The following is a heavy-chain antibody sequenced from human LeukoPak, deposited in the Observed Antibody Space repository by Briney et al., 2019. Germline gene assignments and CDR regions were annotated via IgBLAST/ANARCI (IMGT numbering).Heavy chain of an antibody. CDR3: ARHRAEMATITDDAFDM. CDR1: GSSIGTYS. V-gene: IGHV4-4*09. Sequence: SETLSLACAVSGSSIGTYSWSWIRQPPWKGLEWIGYIYSTGSTHYNPSLKSRATMSLDTSKNQFSLRLSSVTAADTAVFYCARHRAEMATITDDAFDMWGQGTMVTVSS. J-gene: IGHJ3*02. D-gene: IGHD5-24*01. CDR2: IYSTGST.